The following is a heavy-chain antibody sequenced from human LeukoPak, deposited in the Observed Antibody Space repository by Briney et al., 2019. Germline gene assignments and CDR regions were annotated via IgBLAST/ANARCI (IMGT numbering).Heavy chain of an antibody. J-gene: IGHJ4*02. V-gene: IGHV3-74*01. CDR3: ARGRPHGNDY. CDR2: IASDGSST. D-gene: IGHD4-23*01. Sequence: SGGSLRLSCAASGFTFSSYWMNWVRHAPGKGLVWVSRIASDGSSTTYADSVKGRFSISRDNAKNTLYLQMNSLRAEDTAVYYCARGRPHGNDYWGQGTLVTVSS. CDR1: GFTFSSYW.